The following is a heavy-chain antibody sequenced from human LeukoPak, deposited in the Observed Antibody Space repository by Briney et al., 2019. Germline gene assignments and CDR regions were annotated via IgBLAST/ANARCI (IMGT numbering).Heavy chain of an antibody. V-gene: IGHV1-2*04. CDR3: ARDSSHYYDSSGYYSTSLDAFDI. CDR1: GYTFTGYY. D-gene: IGHD3-22*01. Sequence: ASVKVSCKASGYTFTGYYMHWVRQAPGQGLEWMGWINPNSGGTNYAQKFQGWVTMTRDTSISTAYMELSRLRSDDTAAYYCARDSSHYYDSSGYYSTSLDAFDIWGQGTMVTVSS. CDR2: INPNSGGT. J-gene: IGHJ3*02.